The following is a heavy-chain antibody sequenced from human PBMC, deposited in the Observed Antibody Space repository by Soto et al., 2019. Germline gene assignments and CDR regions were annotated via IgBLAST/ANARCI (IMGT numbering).Heavy chain of an antibody. J-gene: IGHJ1*01. CDR2: IYHSGST. CDR3: ARKPADYGSGFSEYFQH. Sequence: PSETLSLTCAVSGGSISSSNWWSWVRQPPGKVLEWIGEIYHSGSTNYNPSLKSRVTISVDKSKNQFSLKLSSVTAADTAVYYCARKPADYGSGFSEYFQHWGQGTLVTVSS. D-gene: IGHD3-10*01. CDR1: GGSISSSNW. V-gene: IGHV4-4*02.